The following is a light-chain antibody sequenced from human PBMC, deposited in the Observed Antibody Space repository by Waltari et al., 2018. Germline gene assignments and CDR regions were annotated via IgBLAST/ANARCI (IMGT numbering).Light chain of an antibody. Sequence: VLTQSPGTLSLSPADRATLSCRASQTVSSGYLAWYQPKAGQAPRLLIYGASSRATGIPDRFSGSGSGTDFTLTISRLEPEDSAVYYCQQYDSSPPWTFGQGTKVEIK. CDR2: GAS. V-gene: IGKV3-20*01. CDR1: QTVSSGY. CDR3: QQYDSSPPWT. J-gene: IGKJ1*01.